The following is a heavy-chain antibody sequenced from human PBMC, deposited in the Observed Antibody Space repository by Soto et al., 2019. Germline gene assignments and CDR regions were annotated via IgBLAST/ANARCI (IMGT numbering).Heavy chain of an antibody. V-gene: IGHV4-4*02. CDR3: ARVSGSYYYGMDV. J-gene: IGHJ6*02. CDR1: GGSISSSNW. Sequence: QVQLQESGPGLVKPSGTLSLTCAVSGGSISSSNWWSWVRQPPGKGLEWIGEIYHSGSTNYNPSLKSRATXSXDXXKTQFSLKLSSVTAADTAVYYWARVSGSYYYGMDVWGQGTTVTVSS. CDR2: IYHSGST. D-gene: IGHD1-26*01.